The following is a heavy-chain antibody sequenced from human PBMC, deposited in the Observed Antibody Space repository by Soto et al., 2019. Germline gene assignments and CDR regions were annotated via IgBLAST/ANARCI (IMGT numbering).Heavy chain of an antibody. CDR3: ATTRGGDYVDY. CDR1: Y. CDR2: IFHSGSS. V-gene: IGHV4-59*04. Sequence: YWSWIRQPPGKGLEWIGYIFHSGSSYYNPSLKSRVTISVDTSKNQFSLKLSSVTAADTAVYYCATTRGGDYVDYWGQGTLVTVSS. D-gene: IGHD1-1*01. J-gene: IGHJ4*02.